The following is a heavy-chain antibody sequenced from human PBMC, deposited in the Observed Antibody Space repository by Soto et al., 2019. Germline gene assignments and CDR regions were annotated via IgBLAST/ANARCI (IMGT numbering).Heavy chain of an antibody. V-gene: IGHV3-33*05. Sequence: QVQLVESGGGVVQPGTSLRLSCVGSGFTFRSYVIHWVRQAPGKGLEWVALTSYDGSNNFYGDSVKGRFTISRHNSRNTVERQMDSLRFEDTALYYGARWGTTGGLDVWGQGTLVSVSS. CDR1: GFTFRSYV. CDR2: TSYDGSNN. CDR3: ARWGTTGGLDV. J-gene: IGHJ4*02. D-gene: IGHD3-16*01.